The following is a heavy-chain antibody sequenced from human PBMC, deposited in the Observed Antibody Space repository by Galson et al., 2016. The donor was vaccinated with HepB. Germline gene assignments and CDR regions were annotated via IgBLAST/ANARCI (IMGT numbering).Heavy chain of an antibody. CDR2: IYSNEDT. V-gene: IGHV4-39*01. CDR1: GGSISRDYY. J-gene: IGHJ4*02. Sequence: ETLSLTCIVSGGSISRDYYWGWIRQPPGRGLEWIGSIYSNEDTYYNPSLKSRVTISVDTSKNQFPLSLTSVTAADTGVYYCARLRGDKPMVALTVFDYWVPGTLVTVSS. CDR3: ARLRGDKPMVALTVFDY. D-gene: IGHD3-10*01.